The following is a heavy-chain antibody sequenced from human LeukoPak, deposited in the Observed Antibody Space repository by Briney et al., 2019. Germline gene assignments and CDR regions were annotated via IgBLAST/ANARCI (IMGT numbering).Heavy chain of an antibody. CDR1: GGSISSYY. Sequence: SETLSPTCTVSGGSISSYYWSWIRQPPGKGLEWIGYIYYSGSTNYNPSLKSRVTISVDTSKNQFSLKLSSVTAADTAVYYCARDGSHSSSWYHFDYWGQGTLVTVSS. J-gene: IGHJ4*02. CDR2: IYYSGST. D-gene: IGHD6-13*01. V-gene: IGHV4-59*01. CDR3: ARDGSHSSSWYHFDY.